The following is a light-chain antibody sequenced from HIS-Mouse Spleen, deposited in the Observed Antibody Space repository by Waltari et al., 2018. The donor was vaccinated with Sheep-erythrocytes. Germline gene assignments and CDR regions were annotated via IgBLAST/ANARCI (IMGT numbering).Light chain of an antibody. J-gene: IGLJ3*02. V-gene: IGLV3-1*01. CDR3: QAWDSSTAWV. CDR1: KLGDKC. Sequence: LTQPPSVSVSPGQTASITCSGDKLGDKCASWYQQKPGQSPVLVIYQDSKRPSGIAERLSGSKSGNTATLTSSGTQAMDEADYYCQAWDSSTAWVFGGGTKLTVL. CDR2: QDS.